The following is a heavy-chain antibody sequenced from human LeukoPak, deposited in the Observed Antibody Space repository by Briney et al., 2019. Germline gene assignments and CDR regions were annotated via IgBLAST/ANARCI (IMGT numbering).Heavy chain of an antibody. V-gene: IGHV1-2*02. CDR1: GYTFTAYY. D-gene: IGHD2-15*01. CDR3: AKLRQCSGGSCYQGNWFDP. Sequence: GASVKVSCKASGYTFTAYYIHWVRQAPGQGLEWMGWINPNSGGTNYAQKFQGRVIMTRDTSIPTAYMELSSLSSDDTAVYYCAKLRQCSGGSCYQGNWFDPWGQGSLVTVSS. J-gene: IGHJ5*02. CDR2: INPNSGGT.